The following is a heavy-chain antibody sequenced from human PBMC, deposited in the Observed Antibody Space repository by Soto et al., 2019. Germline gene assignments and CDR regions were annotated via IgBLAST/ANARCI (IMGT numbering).Heavy chain of an antibody. V-gene: IGHV1-18*01. CDR1: GYTFTSYG. CDR3: ARDGSHYGDYDPNWFDP. J-gene: IGHJ5*02. D-gene: IGHD4-17*01. CDR2: ISAYNGNT. Sequence: QVQLVQSGAEVKKPGASVKVSCKASGYTFTSYGIIWVRQAPGQGLEWMGWISAYNGNTNYAQKLQGRVTMTTDTSTSTAYMELRSLRSDDTAVYYCARDGSHYGDYDPNWFDPWGQGTLVTVSS.